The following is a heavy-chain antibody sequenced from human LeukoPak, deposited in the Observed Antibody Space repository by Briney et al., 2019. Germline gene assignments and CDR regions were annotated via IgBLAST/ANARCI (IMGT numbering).Heavy chain of an antibody. CDR2: ISSSSSYI. V-gene: IGHV3-21*01. Sequence: PGGSLRLSCAASGFTFSSYSMNWVRQAPGKGLEWVSSISSSSSYIYYADSVKGRFTISRDNAKNSLYLQMNSLRAEDTAVYYCALVVVPAKGLYYWGQGTLVTVSS. CDR1: GFTFSSYS. D-gene: IGHD2-15*01. CDR3: ALVVVPAKGLYY. J-gene: IGHJ4*02.